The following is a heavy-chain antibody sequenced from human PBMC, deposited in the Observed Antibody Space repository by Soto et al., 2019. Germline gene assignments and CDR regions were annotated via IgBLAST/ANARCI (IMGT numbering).Heavy chain of an antibody. J-gene: IGHJ1*01. D-gene: IGHD1-26*01. CDR2: VSGGSKTI. CDR1: GFTFKTYS. CDR3: ARDIGGSFLFQF. Sequence: EVQLVESGGAVVQPGASLRLSCAASGFTFKTYSMSWVRQAPGKGLEWIAYVSGGSKTISYADSVKGRFSASRDNAKNSMFLQMNSLRDEDTAVYYCARDIGGSFLFQFWGQGTLVTVSS. V-gene: IGHV3-48*02.